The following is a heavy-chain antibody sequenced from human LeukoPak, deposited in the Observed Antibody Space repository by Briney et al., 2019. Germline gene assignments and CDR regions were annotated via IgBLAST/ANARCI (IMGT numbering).Heavy chain of an antibody. V-gene: IGHV3-21*01. J-gene: IGHJ5*01. CDR3: ARVAVSGPTGWFDS. CDR1: GFTFSNYV. CDR2: ISSTSAYI. D-gene: IGHD2-8*02. Sequence: PGGSLRLSCAASGFTFSNYVMTWVRQAPGKGLEWVSSISSTSAYIHYADSVKGRFTISRDNVDNVVYLEMNSLGAEDTATYYCARVAVSGPTGWFDSWGQGTLVIVSS.